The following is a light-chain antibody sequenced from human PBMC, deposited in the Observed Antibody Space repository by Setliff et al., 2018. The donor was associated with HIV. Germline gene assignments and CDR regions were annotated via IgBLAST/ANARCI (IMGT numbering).Light chain of an antibody. CDR1: SGDVGGYNY. V-gene: IGLV2-11*01. J-gene: IGLJ3*02. Sequence: QSALAQPRSVSGSPGQSVTISCTGTSGDVGGYNYVSWYQQHPGKAPKLMIYDVSKRPSGVPDRFSGSKSGNTASLTISGLQAEDETDYYCCSYAGSSNWVFGGGTKVTVL. CDR3: CSYAGSSNWV. CDR2: DVS.